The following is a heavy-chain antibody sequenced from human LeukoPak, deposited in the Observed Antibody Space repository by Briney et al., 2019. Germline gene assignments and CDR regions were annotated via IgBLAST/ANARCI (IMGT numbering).Heavy chain of an antibody. CDR2: ISSSSSYM. D-gene: IGHD3-22*01. Sequence: GGSLRLSCAASGFTFSSYSMNWVRQAPGKGLEWVSSISSSSSYMYYADSVKGRFTISRDNAKNSLYLQMNSLRAEDTAVYYCARERGSYDSSGYYLDYWGQGTLVTVSS. V-gene: IGHV3-21*01. J-gene: IGHJ4*02. CDR1: GFTFSSYS. CDR3: ARERGSYDSSGYYLDY.